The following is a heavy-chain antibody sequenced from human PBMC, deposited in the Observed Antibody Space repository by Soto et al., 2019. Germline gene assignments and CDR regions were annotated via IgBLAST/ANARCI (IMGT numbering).Heavy chain of an antibody. Sequence: QVQFVQSGAEVKKPGASVMVSRKTSGYTFRSYGFSWVRRAPGQGLEWIGWISGYNGNTNYAQSFQGSVTMTTDTSTSTAYMELRSLRSDDTAVYYCAREGQLGYWGQGTLVTVSS. V-gene: IGHV1-18*01. CDR2: ISGYNGNT. CDR1: GYTFRSYG. D-gene: IGHD6-6*01. J-gene: IGHJ4*02. CDR3: AREGQLGY.